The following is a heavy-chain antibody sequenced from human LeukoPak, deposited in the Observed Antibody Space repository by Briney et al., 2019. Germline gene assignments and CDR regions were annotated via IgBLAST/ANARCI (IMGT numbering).Heavy chain of an antibody. CDR3: ARGADGYNWGYFDY. D-gene: IGHD5-24*01. CDR1: GYTFTSYG. J-gene: IGHJ4*02. Sequence: ASVKVSCKASGYTFTSYGISWVRQAPGQGLEWMGWVSAYNGNTNYAQKLQGRVTMTTDTSTSTAYMELRSLRSDDTAVYYCARGADGYNWGYFDYWGPGTLVTVSS. CDR2: VSAYNGNT. V-gene: IGHV1-18*01.